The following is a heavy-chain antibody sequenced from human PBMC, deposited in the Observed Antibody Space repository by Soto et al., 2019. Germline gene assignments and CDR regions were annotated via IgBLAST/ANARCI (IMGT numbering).Heavy chain of an antibody. V-gene: IGHV4-4*02. CDR1: GGSISSSNW. CDR2: IYHSGST. Sequence: QVQLQESGPGLVKPSGTLSLTCAVSGGSISSSNWWSWVRQPPGKGLEWIGEIYHSGSTNYNPSLKSRVTISVDKSKNQFSLKLSSVTAADTAVYYCATTASIAARGRIAHYFDYWGQGTLVTVSS. D-gene: IGHD6-6*01. J-gene: IGHJ4*02. CDR3: ATTASIAARGRIAHYFDY.